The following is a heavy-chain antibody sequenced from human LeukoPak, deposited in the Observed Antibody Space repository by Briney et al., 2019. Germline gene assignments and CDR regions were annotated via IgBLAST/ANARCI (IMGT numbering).Heavy chain of an antibody. CDR1: GFTFSSYA. CDR2: ISGSGGST. Sequence: GGSLRLSCAASGFTFSSYAMSWVRQAPGKGLEWVSVISGSGGSTYYADSVKGRFTISRDNAKNSLYLQMNSLRAEDTAVYYCAREGGGYNNRGFDYWGQGTLVTVSS. J-gene: IGHJ4*02. V-gene: IGHV3-23*01. CDR3: AREGGGYNNRGFDY. D-gene: IGHD5-24*01.